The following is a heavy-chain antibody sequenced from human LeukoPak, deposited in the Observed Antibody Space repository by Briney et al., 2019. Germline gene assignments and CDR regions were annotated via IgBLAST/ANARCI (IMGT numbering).Heavy chain of an antibody. CDR3: ARVISYYYGMDV. V-gene: IGHV4-59*01. CDR1: GGSISSYY. CDR2: IYYSGST. Sequence: PSETLSLTCTVSGGSISSYYWSWIRQPPGKGLEWIGYIYYSGSTNYNPSLKSRVTISVDTSKNQFSLKLSSVTAADTAVYYCARVISYYYGMDVWGQGTTVTVSS. J-gene: IGHJ6*02. D-gene: IGHD3-16*02.